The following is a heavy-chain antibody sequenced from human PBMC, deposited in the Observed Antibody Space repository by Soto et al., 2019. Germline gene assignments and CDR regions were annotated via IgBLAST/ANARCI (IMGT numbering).Heavy chain of an antibody. J-gene: IGHJ6*02. Sequence: PRLSCAASGFTFSSYSMNWVRQAPGKGLEWVSSISSSSSYIYYADSVKGRFTISRDNAKNSLYLQMNSLRAEDTAVYYCARDNTAMLSGMDVWGQGTTVTVSS. CDR1: GFTFSSYS. CDR2: ISSSSSYI. D-gene: IGHD5-18*01. CDR3: ARDNTAMLSGMDV. V-gene: IGHV3-21*01.